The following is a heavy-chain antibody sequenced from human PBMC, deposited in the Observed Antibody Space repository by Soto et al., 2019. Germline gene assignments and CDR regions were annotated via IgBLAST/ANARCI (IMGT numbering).Heavy chain of an antibody. Sequence: GGSLRLSCAASGFTFSSYAMHWVRQAPGKGLEWVAVISYDGSDKYYADSVKGRFTISRDNSKNTLYLQMNSLRAEDTAVYYCARDLNYYDSSGYSPGYWGQGTLVTVSS. J-gene: IGHJ4*02. D-gene: IGHD3-22*01. CDR2: ISYDGSDK. CDR1: GFTFSSYA. CDR3: ARDLNYYDSSGYSPGY. V-gene: IGHV3-30-3*01.